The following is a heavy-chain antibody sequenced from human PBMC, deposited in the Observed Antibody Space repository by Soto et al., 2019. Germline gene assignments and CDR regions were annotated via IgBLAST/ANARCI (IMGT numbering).Heavy chain of an antibody. Sequence: SETLSLTCVVSSDSLTITSHYWGWVRQPPGKGLEWIGNVYYSGSLYYNPSLKGRATISLDTSKNHLTLTLTSVTAADTAVYYCAPEKIVGSSPYYFDTWGQGALVPVPS. D-gene: IGHD6-13*01. CDR1: SDSLTITSHY. J-gene: IGHJ4*02. CDR3: APEKIVGSSPYYFDT. V-gene: IGHV4-39*02. CDR2: VYYSGSL.